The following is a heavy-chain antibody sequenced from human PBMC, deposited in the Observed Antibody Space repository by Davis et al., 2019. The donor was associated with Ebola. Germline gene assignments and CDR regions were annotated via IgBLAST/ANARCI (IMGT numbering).Heavy chain of an antibody. CDR2: IYYSGST. D-gene: IGHD6-13*01. Sequence: ESLKISCTVSGGSISSSSYYWGWIRQPPGKGLEWIGSIYYSGSTYYNPSLKSRVTISVDTSKNQFSLKLSSVTAADTAVYYCSTSSSLWYFDLWGRGTLVTVSS. CDR1: GGSISSSSYY. V-gene: IGHV4-39*01. J-gene: IGHJ2*01. CDR3: STSSSLWYFDL.